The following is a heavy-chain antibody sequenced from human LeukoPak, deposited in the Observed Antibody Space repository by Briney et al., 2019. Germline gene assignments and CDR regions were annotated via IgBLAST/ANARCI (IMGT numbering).Heavy chain of an antibody. CDR2: ISSSSSYI. J-gene: IGHJ4*02. CDR3: ARERVEDSSGYTFDY. D-gene: IGHD3-22*01. Sequence: GGSLRLSCAASGFTFSSYSMNWVRQAPGKGLEWVSSISSSSSYIYYADSVKGRFTISRDNAKNSLYLQMNSLRAEDTAVYYCARERVEDSSGYTFDYWGQGTLVTVSS. V-gene: IGHV3-21*01. CDR1: GFTFSSYS.